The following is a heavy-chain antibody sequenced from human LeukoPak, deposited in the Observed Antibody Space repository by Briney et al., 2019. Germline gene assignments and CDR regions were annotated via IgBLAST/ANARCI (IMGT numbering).Heavy chain of an antibody. Sequence: ASVKVSCKASGYTFTGYYMHWVRQAPGQGLEWMGWINPNSGGTNYAQKFQGRVTMTRDTSISTAYMELSRLRSDDTAVYYCARDPGEGSYSFDYWGQGTLVTVSS. CDR3: ARDPGEGSYSFDY. V-gene: IGHV1-2*02. J-gene: IGHJ4*02. CDR2: INPNSGGT. D-gene: IGHD1-26*01. CDR1: GYTFTGYY.